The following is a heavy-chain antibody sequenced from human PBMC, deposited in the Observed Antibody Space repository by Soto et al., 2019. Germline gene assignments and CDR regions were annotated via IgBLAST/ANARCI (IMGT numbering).Heavy chain of an antibody. CDR1: GGSISSGGYS. Sequence: PSETLSLTCAVSGGSISSGGYSWSWIRQPPGKGLEWIGYIYHSWSTFYNPSRKSRVTISIENSGKQFSLKRGSVTAADTAVYYCAGVVVPRPIWGYNLFEPWGQGTLVTVSS. CDR3: AGVVVPRPIWGYNLFEP. V-gene: IGHV4-30-2*01. D-gene: IGHD3-16*01. J-gene: IGHJ5*02. CDR2: IYHSWST.